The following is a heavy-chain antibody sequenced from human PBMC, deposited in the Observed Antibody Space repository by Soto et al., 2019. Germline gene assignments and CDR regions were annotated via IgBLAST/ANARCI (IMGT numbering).Heavy chain of an antibody. Sequence: GASVKVSCKASGGTFSSYAISWVRQAPGQGLEWMGGIIPIFGTANYAQKFQGRVTITADESTRTAYMELSRLRSEDTAVYYCARVWGVTMIVVGPFDIWGQGTLVTVSS. CDR2: IIPIFGTA. CDR3: ARVWGVTMIVVGPFDI. V-gene: IGHV1-69*13. D-gene: IGHD3-22*01. J-gene: IGHJ3*02. CDR1: GGTFSSYA.